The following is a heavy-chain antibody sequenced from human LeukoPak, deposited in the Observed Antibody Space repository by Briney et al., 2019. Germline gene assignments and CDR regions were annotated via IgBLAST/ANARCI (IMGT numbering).Heavy chain of an antibody. CDR2: IYYSGTT. CDR3: AREPLSCSGGSCYSGWFDP. Sequence: SQTLSLTCTVSGGSISSDDYYWSRIRQPPGKGLEWIGYIYYSGTTHYDPSLKSRVTMSVDTSENQLSLKLTSVTAADTAVYYCAREPLSCSGGSCYSGWFDPWGQGTLVTVSS. V-gene: IGHV4-30-4*01. J-gene: IGHJ5*02. D-gene: IGHD2-15*01. CDR1: GGSISSDDYY.